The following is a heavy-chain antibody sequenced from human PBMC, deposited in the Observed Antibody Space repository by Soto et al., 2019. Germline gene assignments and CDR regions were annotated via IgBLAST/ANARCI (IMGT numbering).Heavy chain of an antibody. CDR1: GYTLTELS. CDR3: ARVIQQGHHSWFAP. J-gene: IGHJ5*02. Sequence: ASVKVSCKVSGYTLTELSMHWVRQAPGKGLEWMGWIDPNSGGTNYAQKFQGRVTMTRDTSISTAYMELSRLRSDDTAVYYCARVIQQGHHSWFAPWGQGTMVTGSS. V-gene: IGHV1-2*02. CDR2: IDPNSGGT.